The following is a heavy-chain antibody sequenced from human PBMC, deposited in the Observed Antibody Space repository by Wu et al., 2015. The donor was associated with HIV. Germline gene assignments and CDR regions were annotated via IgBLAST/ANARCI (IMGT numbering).Heavy chain of an antibody. D-gene: IGHD2-15*01. CDR3: ARDGGSSRQDI. CDR1: GYSFTHYG. J-gene: IGHJ3*02. Sequence: QVQLVQSGAEVKKPGSSVKVSCKASGYSFTHYGIAWVRQAPGQGLEWMGWINPNSGGSKSPQKFQGRVTMTRDTSVSTVYLELTRLKFDDTAIYYCARDGGSSRQDIWGQGTMVTVSS. CDR2: INPNSGGS. V-gene: IGHV1-2*02.